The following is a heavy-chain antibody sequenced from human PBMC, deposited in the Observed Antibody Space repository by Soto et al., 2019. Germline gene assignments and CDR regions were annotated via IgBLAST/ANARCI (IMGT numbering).Heavy chain of an antibody. CDR3: ARDDFWIPDY. CDR2: ISYDGSSK. D-gene: IGHD3-3*01. Sequence: GGSLRLSCAASGFTFSSYAMHWVRQAPGKGLEWVAVISYDGSSKYYADSVKGRFTTSRDNSKNTLYLQMNSLRAEDTAVYYCARDDFWIPDYWGQGTLVTVSS. V-gene: IGHV3-30-3*01. J-gene: IGHJ4*02. CDR1: GFTFSSYA.